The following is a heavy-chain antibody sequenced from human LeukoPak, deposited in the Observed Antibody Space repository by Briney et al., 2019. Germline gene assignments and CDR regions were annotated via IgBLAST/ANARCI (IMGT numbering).Heavy chain of an antibody. Sequence: RASVTVSCKASGYTFTSYAMHWVRQAPGQRLEWMGWINAGNGNTKYSQEFQGRVTITADESTSTAYMELSSLRSEDTAVYYCARGVQLLSDYWGQGTLVTVSS. CDR3: ARGVQLLSDY. CDR1: GYTFTSYA. CDR2: INAGNGNT. D-gene: IGHD2-2*01. J-gene: IGHJ4*02. V-gene: IGHV1-3*03.